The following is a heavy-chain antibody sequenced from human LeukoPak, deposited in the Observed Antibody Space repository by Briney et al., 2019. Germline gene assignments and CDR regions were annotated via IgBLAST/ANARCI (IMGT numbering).Heavy chain of an antibody. CDR2: ISYDGSNK. D-gene: IGHD2-15*01. J-gene: IGHJ4*02. Sequence: PGGSLRPSCAASGFTFSSYAMHWVRQAPGKGLEWVAVISYDGSNKYYADSVKGRFTISRDNSKNTLYLQMNSLRAEDTAVYYCARGGYCSGGSCYSARDTAMVPLDYWGQGTLVTVSS. CDR3: ARGGYCSGGSCYSARDTAMVPLDY. CDR1: GFTFSSYA. V-gene: IGHV3-30*04.